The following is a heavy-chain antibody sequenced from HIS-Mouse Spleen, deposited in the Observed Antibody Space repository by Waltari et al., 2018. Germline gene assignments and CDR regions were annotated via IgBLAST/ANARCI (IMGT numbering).Heavy chain of an antibody. CDR2: ISSYNGNT. V-gene: IGHV1-18*01. CDR1: GYTFTSYG. J-gene: IGHJ4*02. Sequence: QVQLVQSGAEVKKPGASVKVSCKASGYTFTSYGISWVRPAPGQGLEWMGWISSYNGNTTAAQTIQGRVTMTPDTSTSTAYMGRRSLRSDDTAVYYCARFQSGYSYFDYWGQGTLVTVSS. CDR3: ARFQSGYSYFDY. D-gene: IGHD5-18*01.